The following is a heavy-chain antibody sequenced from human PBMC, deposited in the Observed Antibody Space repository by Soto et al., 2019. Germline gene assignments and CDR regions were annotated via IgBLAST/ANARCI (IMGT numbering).Heavy chain of an antibody. Sequence: GGSLRLSCAASGFTFSSYGMHWVRQAPGKGLEWVAVISYDGSNKYYADSVKGRFTISRDNSKNTLYLQMNSLRAEDTAVYYCAKFVDYWGQGTLVTVSS. CDR2: ISYDGSNK. J-gene: IGHJ4*02. CDR3: AKFVDY. CDR1: GFTFSSYG. V-gene: IGHV3-30*18. D-gene: IGHD6-6*01.